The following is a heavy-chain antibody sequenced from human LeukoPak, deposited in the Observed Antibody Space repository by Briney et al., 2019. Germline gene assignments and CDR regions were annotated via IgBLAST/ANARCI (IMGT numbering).Heavy chain of an antibody. J-gene: IGHJ2*01. V-gene: IGHV3-30-3*02. CDR3: AKLYGKVVTATSSRYFDL. D-gene: IGHD2-21*02. CDR2: ISFDGRDK. CDR1: GFTLNSYI. Sequence: GGSLRLSCAVSGFTLNSYIMHWVRQAPGKGLEWVALISFDGRDKQYADSVKGRFTISKDNSKNTLYLQMNSLRAEDTAVYYCAKLYGKVVTATSSRYFDLWGRGTLVTVSS.